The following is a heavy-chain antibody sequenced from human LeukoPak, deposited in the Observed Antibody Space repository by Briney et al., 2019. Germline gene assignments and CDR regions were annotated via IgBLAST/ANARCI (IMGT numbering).Heavy chain of an antibody. CDR3: ARWGGWNAFDI. CDR2: INHSGST. J-gene: IGHJ3*02. D-gene: IGHD6-19*01. V-gene: IGHV4-34*01. Sequence: SETLSLTCAVYGGSFSGYYWSWIRQPPGKGLEWIGEINHSGSTNYNPSLKSRVTISVDTSKNQFSLKLSSVTAADTAVYYCARWGGWNAFDIWGQGTMVTVSS. CDR1: GGSFSGYY.